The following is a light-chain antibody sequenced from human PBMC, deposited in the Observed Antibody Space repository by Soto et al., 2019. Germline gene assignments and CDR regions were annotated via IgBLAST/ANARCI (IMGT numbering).Light chain of an antibody. CDR3: AAWDDSLNGFYV. CDR1: RSNIGTNF. J-gene: IGLJ1*01. V-gene: IGLV1-47*01. Sequence: QPVLTQPPSASGAPGQRVSISCSGSRSNIGTNFVYWYQHPPGAAPRLLMFRDDHRPAGVPVRFSASKSGTSASLAINGLRSEDEADYYCAAWDDSLNGFYVFGTGTQLTVL. CDR2: RDD.